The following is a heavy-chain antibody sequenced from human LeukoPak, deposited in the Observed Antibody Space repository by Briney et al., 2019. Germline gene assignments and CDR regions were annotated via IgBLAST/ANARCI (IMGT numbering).Heavy chain of an antibody. Sequence: SETLSLTCTVSGGSISSSSYYWGWIRQSPGKGLEWIGSIYYSGSTYYNPSLKSRVTISVDTSKNQFSLKLSSVTAADTAVYYCASGTEKYNWNALPDYWGQGTLVTVSS. D-gene: IGHD1-1*01. CDR3: ASGTEKYNWNALPDY. V-gene: IGHV4-39*01. CDR1: GGSISSSSYY. J-gene: IGHJ4*02. CDR2: IYYSGST.